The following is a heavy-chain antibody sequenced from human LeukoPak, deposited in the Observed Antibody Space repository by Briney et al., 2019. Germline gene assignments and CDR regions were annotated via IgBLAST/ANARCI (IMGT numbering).Heavy chain of an antibody. D-gene: IGHD3-10*01. Sequence: GASVKVSCKASGYTFTGYYMHWVRQAPGQGLEWMGWINPNSGGTNYAQKFQGRVTMTRDTPISTAYMELSRLRSDDTAVYYCARDRITMVRGVTARDALDIWGQGTMVTVSS. CDR2: INPNSGGT. CDR3: ARDRITMVRGVTARDALDI. CDR1: GYTFTGYY. J-gene: IGHJ3*02. V-gene: IGHV1-2*02.